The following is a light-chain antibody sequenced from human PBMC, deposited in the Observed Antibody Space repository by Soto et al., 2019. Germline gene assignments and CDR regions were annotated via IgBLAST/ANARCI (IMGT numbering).Light chain of an antibody. CDR3: QQYNTWPRT. J-gene: IGKJ1*01. CDR2: GAS. CDR1: QNIKDY. Sequence: EIVMTQSPATLSMSPGERATLSCRASQNIKDYLAWFQQKPGQAPRLIIYGASTSATTIPARFSGSGSGTELTLSSSSLQSEDFAFYYCQQYNTWPRTFGQGTKVETK. V-gene: IGKV3-15*01.